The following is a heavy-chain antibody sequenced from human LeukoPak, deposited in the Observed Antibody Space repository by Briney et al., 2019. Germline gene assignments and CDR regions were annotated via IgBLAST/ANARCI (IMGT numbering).Heavy chain of an antibody. CDR3: ARVAVITGTKRFNWFDP. CDR1: GGSISSGGYY. J-gene: IGHJ5*02. CDR2: IYYSGST. Sequence: PSQTLSLTCTVSGGSISSGGYYWSWIRQPPGKGLEWIGYIYYSGSTYYNPSLKSRVTISVDTSKNQFSLKLSSVTAADTAVYYCARVAVITGTKRFNWFDPWGQGTLVTVSS. V-gene: IGHV4-30-4*08. D-gene: IGHD1/OR15-1a*01.